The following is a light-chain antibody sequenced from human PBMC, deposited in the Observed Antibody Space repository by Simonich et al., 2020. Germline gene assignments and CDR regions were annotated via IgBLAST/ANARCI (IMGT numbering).Light chain of an antibody. CDR2: GNI. Sequence: QSVLTQPPSVSGAPRQRVTISCTGSSSKIGAGYDVHWYQQLPGTAPKPLIFGNINRPAGFPDRFAGAKSGTSASVAITGLQAEDEADYYCQSYDSSLSGWVFGGGTKLTVL. CDR1: SSKIGAGYD. CDR3: QSYDSSLSGWV. V-gene: IGLV1-40*01. J-gene: IGLJ3*02.